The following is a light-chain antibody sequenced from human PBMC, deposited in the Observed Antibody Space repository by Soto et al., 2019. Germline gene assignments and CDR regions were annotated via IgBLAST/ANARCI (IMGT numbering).Light chain of an antibody. Sequence: QSALTQPRSVSGSPGQSVTISCTGTSSDVGGYSFVSWYQQHPGKAPKLMIYDVTKRPSGVPDRFSGSKSGNTASLTISGLQAEDEADDYCCSYAGSYTYVFGTGTKLTVL. V-gene: IGLV2-11*01. CDR1: SSDVGGYSF. J-gene: IGLJ1*01. CDR2: DVT. CDR3: CSYAGSYTYV.